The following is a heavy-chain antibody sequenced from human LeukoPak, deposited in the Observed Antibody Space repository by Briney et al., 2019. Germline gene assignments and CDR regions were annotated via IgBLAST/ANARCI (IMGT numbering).Heavy chain of an antibody. Sequence: GESLKISCKASGYTFTGYYMHWVRQAPGQGLEWMGIINPSGGSTSYAQKFQGRVTMTRDTSTSTVYMELSSLRSEDTAVYYCARDVLGYSHDYWGQGTLVTVSS. CDR3: ARDVLGYSHDY. V-gene: IGHV1-46*01. CDR2: INPSGGST. D-gene: IGHD2-2*03. J-gene: IGHJ4*02. CDR1: GYTFTGYY.